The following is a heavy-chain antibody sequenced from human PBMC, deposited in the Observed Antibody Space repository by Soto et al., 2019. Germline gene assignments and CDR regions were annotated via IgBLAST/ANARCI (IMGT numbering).Heavy chain of an antibody. J-gene: IGHJ4*02. CDR2: IIPVFGTP. D-gene: IGHD3-16*01. Sequence: QVQLVQSGADVKKPGSSVKVSCQTSGGTFTTSTISWVRQAAGQGLEWMGGIIPVFGTPSYAQKFQGRVTMIADKSSSTAYMELRNLRSEDTAMYYCARPADYVSGFSQWGQGTLVTVSS. V-gene: IGHV1-69*06. CDR3: ARPADYVSGFSQ. CDR1: GGTFTTST.